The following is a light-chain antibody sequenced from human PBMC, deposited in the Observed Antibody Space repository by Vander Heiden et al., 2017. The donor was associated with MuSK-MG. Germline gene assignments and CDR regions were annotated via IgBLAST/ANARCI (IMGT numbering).Light chain of an antibody. V-gene: IGLV3-9*01. J-gene: IGLJ3*02. CDR3: QVWDRDSNGGV. CDR2: RDR. CDR1: NIGGKS. Sequence: SYELTQPVSVSVALGQTARISCEAANIGGKSVQWYQQGPGQAPVWGIYRDRYRPSGIPERFSASNSGNMANLTISSAQLGDEADDDGQVWDRDSNGGVFGGGTKMTVL.